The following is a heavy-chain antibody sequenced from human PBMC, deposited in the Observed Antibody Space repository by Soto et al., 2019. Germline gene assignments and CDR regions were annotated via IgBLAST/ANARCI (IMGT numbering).Heavy chain of an antibody. D-gene: IGHD6-6*01. J-gene: IGHJ4*02. CDR3: ARQTYSSSDPFDY. CDR1: GDSFTNYW. CDR2: IYPGDSDT. Sequence: PGESLKISCKGSGDSFTNYWIGWVRQMPGKGLEWMGIIYPGDSDTRYSPSFQGQVTISADKSISTAYLQWSSLKASDTAMYYCARQTYSSSDPFDYWGQGTLVTVSS. V-gene: IGHV5-51*01.